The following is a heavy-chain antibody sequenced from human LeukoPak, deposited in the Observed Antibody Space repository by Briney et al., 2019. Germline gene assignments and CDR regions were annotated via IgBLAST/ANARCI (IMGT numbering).Heavy chain of an antibody. CDR3: ARALTGAEDY. D-gene: IGHD7-27*01. V-gene: IGHV3-66*01. CDR2: IYSGGST. J-gene: IGHJ4*02. CDR1: GITVSSNY. Sequence: GGSLSLSCAASGITVSSNYMSWVSQAPGNGLEWVSVIYSGGSTYYADSVKGRFTISRDNSKNTLSLQMNGLRAEDTAVYYCARALTGAEDYWGQGTLVTVSS.